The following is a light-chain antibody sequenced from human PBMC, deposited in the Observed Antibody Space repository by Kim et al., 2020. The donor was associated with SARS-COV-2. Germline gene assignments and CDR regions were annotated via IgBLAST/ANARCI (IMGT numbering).Light chain of an antibody. CDR2: GAS. CDR3: QQYNNWPPMYT. J-gene: IGKJ2*01. CDR1: QSVSSN. Sequence: EIVMTQSPATLSVSPGERATLSCRASQSVSSNLAWYQQKPGQAPRLLIYGASTRATGIPARFSGSGSGTEFTITISSLQSEDFAVYYCQQYNNWPPMYTFGQGTKLEI. V-gene: IGKV3-15*01.